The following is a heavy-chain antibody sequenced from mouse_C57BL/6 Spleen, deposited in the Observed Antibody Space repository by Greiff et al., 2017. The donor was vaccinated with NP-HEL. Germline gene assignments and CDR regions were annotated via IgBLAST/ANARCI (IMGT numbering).Heavy chain of an antibody. CDR1: GYTFTSSG. CDR3: ARDYDYDVDY. Sequence: QVQLQQSGAELARPGASVKLSCKASGYTFTSSGISWVKQRTGQGLEWIGEIYPRSGNTYYNEKFKGKATLTADKSSSTAYMELRSLTSEDSAVYFCARDYDYDVDYWGQGTTLTVSS. CDR2: IYPRSGNT. D-gene: IGHD2-4*01. V-gene: IGHV1-81*01. J-gene: IGHJ2*01.